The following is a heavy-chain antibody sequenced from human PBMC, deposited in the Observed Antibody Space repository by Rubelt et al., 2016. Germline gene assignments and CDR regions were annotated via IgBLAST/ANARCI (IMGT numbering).Heavy chain of an antibody. CDR1: GFTFSSYE. D-gene: IGHD3-3*02. J-gene: IGHJ4*02. Sequence: DAQLVESGGGVVQPGGSLRLSCAASGFTFSSYEMNWVRQAPGKGLEWVSGISGSGGSTYYADSVKGRFTISRDNSKNIVYLQMNSLRAEDTAVYYCAKDYHLHGSRGPFQYWGQGTLVTVSS. CDR3: AKDYHLHGSRGPFQY. CDR2: ISGSGGST. V-gene: IGHV3-23*04.